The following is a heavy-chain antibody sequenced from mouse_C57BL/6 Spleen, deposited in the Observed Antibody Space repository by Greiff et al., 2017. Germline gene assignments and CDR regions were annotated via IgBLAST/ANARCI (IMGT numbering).Heavy chain of an antibody. CDR1: GFTFTDYY. CDR3: ARFTSDNYAIDY. J-gene: IGHJ4*01. V-gene: IGHV7-3*01. Sequence: EVQRVESGGGLVQPGGSLSLSCAASGFTFTDYYMSWVRQPPGKALEWLGFIRNKANGYTTEYSASVKGRFTISRDNSHSILYLQMNALRAEDSATYYCARFTSDNYAIDYWGQGTSVTVSS. CDR2: IRNKANGYTT.